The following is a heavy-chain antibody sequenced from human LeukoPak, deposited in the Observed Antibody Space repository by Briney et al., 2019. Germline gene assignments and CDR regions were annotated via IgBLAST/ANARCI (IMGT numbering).Heavy chain of an antibody. Sequence: SGGSLRLSCAASGFTFDDYAMHWVRQAPGKGLEWVSGISWNSGSIGYADSVKGRFAISRDNAKNSLYLQMNSLRAEDTALYYCAKRNLVQNYFDYWGQGTLVTVSS. CDR2: ISWNSGSI. CDR3: AKRNLVQNYFDY. CDR1: GFTFDDYA. J-gene: IGHJ4*02. V-gene: IGHV3-9*01. D-gene: IGHD2-8*02.